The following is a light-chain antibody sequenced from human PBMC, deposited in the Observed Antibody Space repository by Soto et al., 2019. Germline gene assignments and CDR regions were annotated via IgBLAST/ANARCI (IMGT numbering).Light chain of an antibody. J-gene: IGLJ1*01. Sequence: QSALTQPDSVSGSPGQSITISCTGTSSDVGGYNSVSWYQQHPGKAPKLMIYEVSRRPSGVSNRFSGSKSANTASLTISGFQAEDEADYYCSSFTTSTTDVFGTGTKVTVL. CDR1: SSDVGGYNS. V-gene: IGLV2-14*03. CDR3: SSFTTSTTDV. CDR2: EVS.